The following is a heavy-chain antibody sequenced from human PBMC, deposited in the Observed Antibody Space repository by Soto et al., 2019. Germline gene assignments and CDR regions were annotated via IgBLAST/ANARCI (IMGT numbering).Heavy chain of an antibody. J-gene: IGHJ5*02. V-gene: IGHV1-3*01. CDR2: INAGNGNT. CDR3: ARDQSLLTGSNWFDP. Sequence: QVQLVQSGAEVKKPGASVKVSCKASGYTFTSYAMHWVRQAPGQRLEWMGWINAGNGNTKYSQKFQGRVTITRDTSASTAYMELSSLRSEDTAVYYCARDQSLLTGSNWFDPWGQGTLVTVSS. CDR1: GYTFTSYA. D-gene: IGHD1-20*01.